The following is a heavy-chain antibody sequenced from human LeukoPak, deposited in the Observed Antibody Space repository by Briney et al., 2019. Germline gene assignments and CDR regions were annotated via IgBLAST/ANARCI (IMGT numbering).Heavy chain of an antibody. CDR2: IKQDGSEQ. V-gene: IGHV3-7*01. D-gene: IGHD2-2*01. J-gene: IGHJ3*02. CDR3: ARESIVVVQTTMDDASDI. Sequence: GGSLRLSCAASGFTFSHYYMSWVRQAPGKGLEWVANIKQDGSEQFYLDSVKGRFTISRDNAKNALYLQMHSLRVEDTAVYYCARESIVVVQTTMDDASDIGGKGTMVTVPS. CDR1: GFTFSHYY.